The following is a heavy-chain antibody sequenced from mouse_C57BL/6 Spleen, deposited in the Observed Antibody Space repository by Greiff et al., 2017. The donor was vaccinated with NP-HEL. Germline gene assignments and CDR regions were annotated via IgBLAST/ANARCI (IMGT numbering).Heavy chain of an antibody. CDR1: GYTFTSYW. CDR3: ARGGDGDYYAMDY. J-gene: IGHJ4*01. CDR2: INPSNGGT. Sequence: VQLQQSGTELVKPGASVKLSCKASGYTFTSYWMHWVKQRPGQGLEWIGNINPSNGGTNYNEKFKSKATLTVDKSSSTAYMQLSSLTSEDSAVYYCARGGDGDYYAMDYWGQGTSVTVSS. D-gene: IGHD2-13*01. V-gene: IGHV1-53*01.